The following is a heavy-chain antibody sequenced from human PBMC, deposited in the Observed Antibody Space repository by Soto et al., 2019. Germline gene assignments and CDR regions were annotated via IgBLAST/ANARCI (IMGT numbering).Heavy chain of an antibody. CDR3: ARDFSWFGELIASDY. J-gene: IGHJ4*02. Sequence: QVQLVQSRAEVKKPGASVKVSCKASGYTFTSYAMHWVRQAPGQRLEWMGWINAGNGNTKYSQKFQGRVTITRDTSASTAYMELSGLRSEDTAVYYCARDFSWFGELIASDYWGQGTLVTVSS. CDR2: INAGNGNT. V-gene: IGHV1-3*01. D-gene: IGHD3-10*01. CDR1: GYTFTSYA.